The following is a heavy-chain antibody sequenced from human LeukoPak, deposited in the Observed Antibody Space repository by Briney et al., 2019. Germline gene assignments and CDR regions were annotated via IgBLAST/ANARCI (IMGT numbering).Heavy chain of an antibody. CDR1: GGSINSYY. CDR2: FYNSGST. Sequence: SETLSLTCTVSGGSINSYYWSWIRQPPGKGLEWIGCFYNSGSTNYNPSPKSRVIISVDTSKNQFSLKLNSVTAADTAVYYCAGTTRWLAFDYWGQGTLVTVSS. V-gene: IGHV4-59*01. J-gene: IGHJ4*02. CDR3: AGTTRWLAFDY. D-gene: IGHD5-24*01.